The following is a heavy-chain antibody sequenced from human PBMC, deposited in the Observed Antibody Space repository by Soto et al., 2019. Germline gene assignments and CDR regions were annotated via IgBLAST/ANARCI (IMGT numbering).Heavy chain of an antibody. J-gene: IGHJ4*02. D-gene: IGHD3-10*01. V-gene: IGHV3-23*01. CDR3: AKVALLPGPSHY. Sequence: GGSLRLSCAASGFTFSSSAMNWVRQAPGKRLEWVSLISGSGDTTYYADSVKGRFTISRDNSKNTLYLQMNSLRAEDTAVYYCAKVALLPGPSHYWCQGPLVTVSS. CDR2: ISGSGDTT. CDR1: GFTFSSSA.